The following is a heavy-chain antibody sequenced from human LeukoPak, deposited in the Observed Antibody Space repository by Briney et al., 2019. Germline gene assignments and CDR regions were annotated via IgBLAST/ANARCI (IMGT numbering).Heavy chain of an antibody. V-gene: IGHV4-39*01. J-gene: IGHJ5*02. CDR2: IYYSGST. D-gene: IGHD6-13*01. CDR3: ARHPGYSSSWYGVGWFDP. CDR1: GGSISSGGYY. Sequence: KPSETLSLTCTVSGGSISSGGYYWGWIRQPPGKGLEWIGSIYYSGSTYYNPSLKSRVTISVDTSKNQFSLKLSSVTAADTAVYYCARHPGYSSSWYGVGWFDPWGQGTLVTVSS.